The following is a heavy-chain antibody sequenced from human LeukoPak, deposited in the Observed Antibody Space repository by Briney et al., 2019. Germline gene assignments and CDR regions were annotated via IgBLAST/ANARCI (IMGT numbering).Heavy chain of an antibody. CDR1: GGSISSGGYY. D-gene: IGHD2-15*01. J-gene: IGHJ4*02. CDR3: ARESLYCSGGSCYRPYYFDY. CDR2: IYYSGST. Sequence: SQTLSLTCTVSGGSISSGGYYWSWIRQHPGKGLEWIGYIYYSGSTYYNPSLKSRVTISVDTSKNQFSLKLSSVTAADTAVYYCARESLYCSGGSCYRPYYFDYWGQGTLVTVSS. V-gene: IGHV4-31*03.